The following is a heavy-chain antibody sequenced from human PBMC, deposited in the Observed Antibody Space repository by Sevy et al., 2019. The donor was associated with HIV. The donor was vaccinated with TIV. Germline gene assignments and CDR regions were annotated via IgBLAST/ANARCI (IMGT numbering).Heavy chain of an antibody. Sequence: GGSLRLYCEASGFTYRGYWMSWVRQAPGKGLEWVANIKQDGSKNEFVDSVKGRFTTSSYNPKNSLYLQMNSLRADDTAVYYCATDGAGGFDYWGQGTLVTVSS. D-gene: IGHD2-15*01. CDR1: GFTYRGYW. J-gene: IGHJ4*02. CDR3: ATDGAGGFDY. CDR2: IKQDGSKN. V-gene: IGHV3-7*01.